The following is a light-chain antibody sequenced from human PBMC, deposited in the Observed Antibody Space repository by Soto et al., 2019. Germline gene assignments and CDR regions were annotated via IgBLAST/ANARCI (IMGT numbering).Light chain of an antibody. CDR1: QSVSSSY. J-gene: IGKJ3*01. CDR3: QQYGSSLLT. V-gene: IGKV3-20*01. CDR2: GAS. Sequence: EIVLTQSPGTLSLSPGERAPLSCRASQSVSSSYLAWYQQKPGQAPRLLIYGASSRATGIPDRFSGSGSGTDFTLTISRLEPEDFAVYYCQQYGSSLLTFGPGTKVDIK.